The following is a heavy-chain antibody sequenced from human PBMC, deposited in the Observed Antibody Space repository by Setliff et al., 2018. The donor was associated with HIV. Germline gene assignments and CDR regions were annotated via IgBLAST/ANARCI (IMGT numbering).Heavy chain of an antibody. D-gene: IGHD3-16*02. CDR2: INHSTSI. Sequence: SETLSLTCAVYGGSFSGYYWTWIRHSPGKGLEWIGDINHSTSINYNPSLKSRVTISVDTSKNQFSLKLTSVTAADTAIYYCARESLNLGELSSNPDASDIWGQGTMVTVSS. J-gene: IGHJ3*02. CDR3: ARESLNLGELSSNPDASDI. V-gene: IGHV4-34*01. CDR1: GGSFSGYY.